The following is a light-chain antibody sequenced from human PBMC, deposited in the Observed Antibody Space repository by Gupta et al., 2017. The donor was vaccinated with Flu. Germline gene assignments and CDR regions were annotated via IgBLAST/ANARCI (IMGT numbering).Light chain of an antibody. V-gene: IGKV1-5*03. CDR2: KAS. Sequence: GDSVAITCRASENITTSLAWYQQRAGKAPKLLIYKASNLQSGVPSRFSGRGSGTEFTLTISGLQPEDFSTYYCHQSRSFAYSFGQGTRLEIK. J-gene: IGKJ2*01. CDR3: HQSRSFAYS. CDR1: ENITTS.